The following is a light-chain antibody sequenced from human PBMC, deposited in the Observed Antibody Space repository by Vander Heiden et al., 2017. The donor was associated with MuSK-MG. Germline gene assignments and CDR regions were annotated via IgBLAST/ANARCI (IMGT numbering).Light chain of an antibody. J-gene: IGKJ1*01. CDR3: RQCKHCPQT. CDR2: KVS. Sequence: DVVMTQSPLSLPVTLGQPASISCRSSQSLVYSDGNTYLNWFQQRPGQSPRRLIYKVSNRDSGVPDRFSGSGSGTDFTLKISRVEAEDIGVYYYRQCKHCPQTIGQGTKVEIK. CDR1: QSLVYSDGNTY. V-gene: IGKV2-30*01.